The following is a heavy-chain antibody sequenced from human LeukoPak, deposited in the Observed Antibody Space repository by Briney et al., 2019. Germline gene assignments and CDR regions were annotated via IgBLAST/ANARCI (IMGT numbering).Heavy chain of an antibody. CDR1: GYTFTSYG. J-gene: IGHJ5*02. CDR2: INPSGGST. V-gene: IGHV1-46*01. Sequence: ASVKVSCKASGYTFTSYGISWVRQAPGQGLEWMGIINPSGGSTSYAQKFQGRVTMTRDTSTSTVYMELSSLRSEDTAVYYCARGGWSSTSCYHSSSCYNNWFDPWGQGTLVTVSS. D-gene: IGHD2-2*01. CDR3: ARGGWSSTSCYHSSSCYNNWFDP.